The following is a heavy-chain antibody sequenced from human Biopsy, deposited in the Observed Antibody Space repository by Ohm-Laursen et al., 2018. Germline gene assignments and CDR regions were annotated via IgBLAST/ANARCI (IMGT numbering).Heavy chain of an antibody. CDR3: AGIVLGPTNDAFDI. CDR1: GASMTGYF. D-gene: IGHD1-26*01. CDR2: IYTIGDT. Sequence: GTLSLTCTVSGASMTGYFWTWVRQPSGKGLEWIGHIYTIGDTTYNPSLESRVTMSLDTSENHFSLNLNSVTAADTAVYYCAGIVLGPTNDAFDIWGQGTMVTVSS. J-gene: IGHJ3*02. V-gene: IGHV4-4*07.